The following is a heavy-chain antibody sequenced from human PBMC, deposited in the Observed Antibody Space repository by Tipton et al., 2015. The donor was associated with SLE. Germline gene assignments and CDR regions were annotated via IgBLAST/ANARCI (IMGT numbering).Heavy chain of an antibody. CDR1: GGSISSHY. J-gene: IGHJ5*01. D-gene: IGHD1-26*01. V-gene: IGHV4-59*11. CDR2: IYYSGST. CDR3: ARFHLKSYYEFDS. Sequence: TLSLTCTVSGGSISSHYWSWIRQPPGKGLEWIGYIYYSGSTNYNPPLKSRVTISLDTSKNQFSLKLSSVTAADTAVYYCARFHLKSYYEFDSWGQGTLVTVSS.